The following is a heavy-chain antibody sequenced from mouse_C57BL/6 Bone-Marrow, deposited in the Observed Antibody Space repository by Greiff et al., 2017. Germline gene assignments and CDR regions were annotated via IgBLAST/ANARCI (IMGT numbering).Heavy chain of an antibody. V-gene: IGHV1-50*01. CDR3: ARGYYDYDEYWYFDV. J-gene: IGHJ1*03. CDR2: IDPSDSYP. CDR1: GYTFTSYW. D-gene: IGHD2-4*01. Sequence: QVQLQQPGAELVKPGASVKLSCKASGYTFTSYWMQWVKQRPGQGLEWIGEIDPSDSYPNYNQKFKGKATLTLDTSSRTAYMQLSSLTSEDSAVYYCARGYYDYDEYWYFDVWGTGTTVTVSS.